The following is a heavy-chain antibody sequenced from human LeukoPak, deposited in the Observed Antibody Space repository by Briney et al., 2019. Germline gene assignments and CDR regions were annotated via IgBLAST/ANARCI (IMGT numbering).Heavy chain of an antibody. CDR1: GFTFSACS. CDR3: AAKVGGDYYDY. V-gene: IGHV3-23*01. J-gene: IGHJ4*02. Sequence: GGSLRLSCAASGFTFSACSMSWVRQAPGKGLEWVSTITSGSRTYHADSVKGRFTVSRDNSKNTLFLQMNSLRIEDTAVYFCAAKVGGDYYDYWGQGTLVTVSS. D-gene: IGHD2-21*01. CDR2: ITSGSRT.